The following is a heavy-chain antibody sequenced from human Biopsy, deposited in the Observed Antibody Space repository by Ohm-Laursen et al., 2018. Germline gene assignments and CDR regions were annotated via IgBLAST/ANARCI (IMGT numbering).Heavy chain of an antibody. J-gene: IGHJ5*02. CDR3: ARTPRDSFWSGSYKRGLWFDP. V-gene: IGHV4-59*07. D-gene: IGHD3-3*01. CDR2: VYNGGIT. Sequence: SDTLSLTCSVSGGSIISYYWTWIRQPPGKGLAWIGHVYNGGITHYNPSLKSRATISKDTSKNQFSLQVNSVTAADTAVYYCARTPRDSFWSGSYKRGLWFDPWGQGTLVIVSS. CDR1: GGSIISYY.